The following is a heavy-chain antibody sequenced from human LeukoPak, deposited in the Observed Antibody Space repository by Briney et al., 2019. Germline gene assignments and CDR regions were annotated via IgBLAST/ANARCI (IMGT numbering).Heavy chain of an antibody. J-gene: IGHJ3*02. CDR2: ISTYNGNT. D-gene: IGHD6-13*01. CDR3: ARDRGYSNSWSFDAFDI. CDR1: GYTFTSYG. Sequence: ASVKVSCKASGYTFTSYGISWVRQAPGQGLEWMGWISTYNGNTNSAQKFQGRVTMTTDTSTSTAYMELRSLRSDDTAVYYCARDRGYSNSWSFDAFDIWGQGTMVSVSS. V-gene: IGHV1-18*01.